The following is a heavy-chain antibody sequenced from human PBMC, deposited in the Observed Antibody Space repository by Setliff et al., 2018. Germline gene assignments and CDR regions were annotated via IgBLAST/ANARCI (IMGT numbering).Heavy chain of an antibody. CDR2: VSDNNGNT. Sequence: ASVKVSCKASGYRFSTSGISWVRQAPGQGLEWMAWVSDNNGNTNYAKSIQGRVTMNTDTSTSTAYMELGSLTSDDTAVYYCARDRKSSPEHYDFDYWGQGTLVTVSP. V-gene: IGHV1-18*01. CDR1: GYRFSTSG. D-gene: IGHD3-16*01. J-gene: IGHJ4*02. CDR3: ARDRKSSPEHYDFDY.